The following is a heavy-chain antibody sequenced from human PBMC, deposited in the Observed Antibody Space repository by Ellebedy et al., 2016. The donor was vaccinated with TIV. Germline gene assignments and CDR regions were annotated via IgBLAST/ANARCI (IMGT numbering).Heavy chain of an antibody. CDR1: GYTFTSYA. Sequence: AASVKVSCKASGYTFTSYAMHSVRQAPGQRLEWMGWINAGNGNTKYSQKFQGRVTITRDTSASTAYMELSSLRSEDTAVYYCARLYDSSGYGDDYWGQGTLVTVSS. V-gene: IGHV1-3*01. J-gene: IGHJ4*02. CDR2: INAGNGNT. D-gene: IGHD3-22*01. CDR3: ARLYDSSGYGDDY.